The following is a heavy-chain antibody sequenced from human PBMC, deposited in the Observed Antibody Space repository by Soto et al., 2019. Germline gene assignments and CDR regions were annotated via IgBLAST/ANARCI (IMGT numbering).Heavy chain of an antibody. CDR3: ARDVRYWTAGGIDV. CDR1: GYTFTSYG. V-gene: IGHV1-18*01. D-gene: IGHD1-1*01. Sequence: QVQLVQSGAEVKKPGASVKVSCKASGYTFTSYGISWVRQAPGQGLEWMGWTSAYNGNTNYAQTLQGRVTMNTYTSTKTAYMELRSVRSGDTAVYDCARDVRYWTAGGIDVLGQGTKGTVSS. CDR2: TSAYNGNT. J-gene: IGHJ6*02.